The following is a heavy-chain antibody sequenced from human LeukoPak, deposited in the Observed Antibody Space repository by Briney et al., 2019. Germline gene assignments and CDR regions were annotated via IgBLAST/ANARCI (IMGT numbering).Heavy chain of an antibody. V-gene: IGHV1-69*13. CDR3: ARSLRFLEWLFYY. D-gene: IGHD3-3*01. CDR1: GGTFSSYA. Sequence: SVKVSCKASGGTFSSYAISWVRQAPGQGLEWMGGIIPIFGTANYAQKFQGRVTITADESTSTAYMELSSLRSEDTAVYYCARSLRFLEWLFYYWGQGTLVTVSS. CDR2: IIPIFGTA. J-gene: IGHJ4*02.